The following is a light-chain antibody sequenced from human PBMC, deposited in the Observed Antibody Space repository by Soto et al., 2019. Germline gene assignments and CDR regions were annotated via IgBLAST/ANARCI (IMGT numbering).Light chain of an antibody. CDR1: QGISSY. CDR3: QQLNSIPT. V-gene: IGKV1-9*01. J-gene: IGKJ3*01. CDR2: GAS. Sequence: DIQLTQSPSFLSASVGDKVTITCRASQGISSYLAWYQQKPGKAPKLLIYGASTLQSGVPSRFSGSGSGTEFTLTISSLQPEDFATYFCQQLNSIPTFGPGTKVDIK.